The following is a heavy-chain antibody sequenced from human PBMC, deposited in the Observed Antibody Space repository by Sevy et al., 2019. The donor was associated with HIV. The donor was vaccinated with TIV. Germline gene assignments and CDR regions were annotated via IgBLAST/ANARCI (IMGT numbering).Heavy chain of an antibody. CDR1: GFTFSSFA. CDR2: ISYDGSNK. Sequence: GGSLRLSCAASGFTFSSFAMHWVRQAPGKGLEWVAVISYDGSNKYYADSVKGRFTISRDNSKNTLYLQMNSLRVEDTAVYYCARGPYRGGDCYSVYYYSGMDVWGQGTTVTVSS. V-gene: IGHV3-30-3*01. J-gene: IGHJ6*02. D-gene: IGHD2-21*02. CDR3: ARGPYRGGDCYSVYYYSGMDV.